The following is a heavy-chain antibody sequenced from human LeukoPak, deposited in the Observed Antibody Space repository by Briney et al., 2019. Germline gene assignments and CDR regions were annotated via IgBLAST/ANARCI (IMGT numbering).Heavy chain of an antibody. CDR3: ARDGTRYYGSGSYYGFDY. CDR1: GGTFSSYA. CDR2: IIPIFGTA. V-gene: IGHV1-69*13. Sequence: ASVKVSCKASGGTFSSYAIGWVRQAPGQGLEWMGGIIPIFGTANYAQKFQGRVTITADESTSTAYMELSSLRSEDTAVYYCARDGTRYYGSGSYYGFDYWGQGTLVTVSS. D-gene: IGHD3-10*01. J-gene: IGHJ4*02.